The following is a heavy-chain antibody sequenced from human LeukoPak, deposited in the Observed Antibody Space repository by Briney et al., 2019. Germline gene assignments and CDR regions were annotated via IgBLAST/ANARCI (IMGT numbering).Heavy chain of an antibody. CDR1: GYTFTNYW. J-gene: IGHJ4*02. CDR3: ARHKTSGYSGSYYND. Sequence: GESLKISCKGGGYTFTNYWIVWVRQMPGKGLEWMGVIYPDDSETKYSPSFQGQVTISADKSISTAYLQWSSLKASDTAMYYCARHKTSGYSGSYYNDWGQGTLVTVSS. V-gene: IGHV5-51*01. D-gene: IGHD1-26*01. CDR2: IYPDDSET.